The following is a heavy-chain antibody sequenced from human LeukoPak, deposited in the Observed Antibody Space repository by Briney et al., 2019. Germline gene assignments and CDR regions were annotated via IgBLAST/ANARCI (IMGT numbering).Heavy chain of an antibody. D-gene: IGHD6-6*01. CDR2: INHSGST. CDR3: ASIAARPFYYYYYYMDV. Sequence: SETLSLTCVVYGGSFSGYYWSWIRQPPGKGLEWIGEINHSGSTNYNPSLKSRVTISVDTSKNQFSLKLSSVAAADTAVYYCASIAARPFYYYYYYMDVWGKGTTVTVSS. J-gene: IGHJ6*03. CDR1: GGSFSGYY. V-gene: IGHV4-34*01.